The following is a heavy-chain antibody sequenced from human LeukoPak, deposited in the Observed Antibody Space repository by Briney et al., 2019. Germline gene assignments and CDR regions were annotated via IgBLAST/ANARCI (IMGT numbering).Heavy chain of an antibody. CDR2: IRSKAYGGTT. D-gene: IGHD2-21*02. J-gene: IGHJ1*01. Sequence: GGSLRLSCSASGFTFSSFGMSWVRQAPGKGLEWVVFIRSKAYGGTTEYAASVKGRFTISRDDSKSIAYLQMNSLKTEDTAVYYCTRAYCGGDCYFRHWGQGTLVTVSS. V-gene: IGHV3-49*04. CDR1: GFTFSSFG. CDR3: TRAYCGGDCYFRH.